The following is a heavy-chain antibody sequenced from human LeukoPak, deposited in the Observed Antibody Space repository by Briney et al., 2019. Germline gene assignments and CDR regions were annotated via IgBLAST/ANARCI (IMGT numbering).Heavy chain of an antibody. CDR1: GFTFSSYS. Sequence: PGGSLRLSCAASGFTFSSYSMNWVRQAPGKGLEWVSSISSSSSYIYYADSVKGRFTISRDNAKNSLYLQMNSLRAEDTAVYYCARALLSIAVAGNGGFDYWGQGTLVTVSS. D-gene: IGHD6-19*01. V-gene: IGHV3-21*01. J-gene: IGHJ4*02. CDR3: ARALLSIAVAGNGGFDY. CDR2: ISSSSSYI.